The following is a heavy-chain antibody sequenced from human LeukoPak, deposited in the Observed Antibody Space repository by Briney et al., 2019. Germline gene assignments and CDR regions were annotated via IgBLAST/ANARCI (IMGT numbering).Heavy chain of an antibody. J-gene: IGHJ4*02. Sequence: GGSLMLSCAASGFTFSSYAMSWVRQAPGKGLEWFSAISRSGGSTNYANSVKGRFTISRDNSKNTLYLQMNSLRAEDTAVYYCAKVFSIVGTTTFDYWGQGTLVTVPS. V-gene: IGHV3-23*01. CDR2: ISRSGGST. D-gene: IGHD1-26*01. CDR3: AKVFSIVGTTTFDY. CDR1: GFTFSSYA.